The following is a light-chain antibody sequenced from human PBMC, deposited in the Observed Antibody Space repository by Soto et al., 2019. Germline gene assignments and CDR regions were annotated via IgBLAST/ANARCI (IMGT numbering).Light chain of an antibody. Sequence: QLVLTQSPSASASLGASVKLTCTLSSGHSSYAIAWHQQQPEKGPRYLMKLNSDGSHSKGDGIPDRFSGSSSGAERYLTISSLQSADEADYHCQTWGTGIQGVFGGGTKVAVL. V-gene: IGLV4-69*01. CDR2: LNSDGSH. CDR3: QTWGTGIQGV. CDR1: SGHSSYA. J-gene: IGLJ2*01.